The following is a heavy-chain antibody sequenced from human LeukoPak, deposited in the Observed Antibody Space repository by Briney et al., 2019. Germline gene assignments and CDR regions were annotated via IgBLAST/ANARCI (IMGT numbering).Heavy chain of an antibody. CDR2: INVGNGNT. D-gene: IGHD5-18*01. Sequence: ASVKVSCKASGYIFTNHAMHWVRQAPGQRLEWMGWINVGNGNTKYSEKFQDRVTMTRDTSTSTVYMELSSLRSEDTAVYYCAKDLDSRWIQLTNWFDPWGQGTLVTVSS. CDR1: GYIFTNHA. J-gene: IGHJ5*02. V-gene: IGHV1-3*01. CDR3: AKDLDSRWIQLTNWFDP.